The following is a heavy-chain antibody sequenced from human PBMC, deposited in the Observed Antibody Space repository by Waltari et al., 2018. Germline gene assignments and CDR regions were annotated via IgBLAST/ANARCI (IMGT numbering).Heavy chain of an antibody. J-gene: IGHJ6*02. CDR3: ARHPHAGSSGWLNYYYYGMDV. V-gene: IGHV4-39*01. Sequence: QLQLQESGPGLVKHSETLSLTCTVSGGSISSSSSYWGWIRQPPGEGLEWIGSIYYSGSTYYNPSLKSRVTISVDTSKNQFSLKLSSVTAADTAVYYCARHPHAGSSGWLNYYYYGMDVWGQGTTVTVSS. CDR2: IYYSGST. CDR1: GGSISSSSSY. D-gene: IGHD6-19*01.